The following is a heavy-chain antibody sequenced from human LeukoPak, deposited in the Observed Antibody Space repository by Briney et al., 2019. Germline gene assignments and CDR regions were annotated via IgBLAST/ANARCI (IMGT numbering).Heavy chain of an antibody. CDR2: IRQDGSQK. CDR3: ARDQGVGGHLDAFDI. Sequence: PGGSLRLSCAASGFTFSSYSMNWVRQAPGKGLEWVANIRQDGSQKYYVDSVKGRFTISRDNAKNSLYLQMNSLRAEDTAVYYCARDQGVGGHLDAFDIWGQGTMVTVSS. CDR1: GFTFSSYS. V-gene: IGHV3-7*01. J-gene: IGHJ3*02.